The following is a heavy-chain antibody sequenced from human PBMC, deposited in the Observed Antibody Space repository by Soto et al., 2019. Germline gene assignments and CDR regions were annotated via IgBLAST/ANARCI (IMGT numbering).Heavy chain of an antibody. D-gene: IGHD3-10*01. CDR1: GGSFSGYS. Sequence: QVQLQQWGAGLLKPSETLSLTCAVYGGSFSGYSWGWIGQPPGKGREWIGEIIHSGSTNYNPSPKSRVTISVDTSKNQFSLKLSSGTAADTAVYYGARFSPGNARITMVRGVIRGFDYWGQGTLVTVAS. CDR3: ARFSPGNARITMVRGVIRGFDY. CDR2: IIHSGST. J-gene: IGHJ4*02. V-gene: IGHV4-34*12.